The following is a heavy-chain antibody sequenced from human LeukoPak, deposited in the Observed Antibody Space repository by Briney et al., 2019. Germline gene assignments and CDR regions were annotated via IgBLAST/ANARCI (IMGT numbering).Heavy chain of an antibody. CDR1: GFTFSSYE. CDR3: ARYYGDYAGFDH. D-gene: IGHD4-17*01. Sequence: GGSLRLSCAASGFTFSSYEMNWVRQAPGKGLEWVSYISISGSNIYYADSVKGRLTISRDNAKKSLYMQMNSERGEGPCVNYCARYYGDYAGFDHWGQGTLVNVPS. CDR2: ISISGSNI. J-gene: IGHJ4*02. V-gene: IGHV3-48*03.